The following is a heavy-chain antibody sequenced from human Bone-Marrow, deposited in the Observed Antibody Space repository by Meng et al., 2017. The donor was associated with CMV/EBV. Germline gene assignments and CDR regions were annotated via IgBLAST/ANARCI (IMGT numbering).Heavy chain of an antibody. J-gene: IGHJ3*02. D-gene: IGHD3-16*01. V-gene: IGHV3-30*02. CDR2: IRYDGSNK. CDR3: ARRDFGNAFDI. Sequence: GESLKISCVASGLSVTGNHMSWVRQAPGKGLEWVAFIRYDGSNKYYADSVKGRFTISRDNSKNTLYLQMNSLRAEHTAVYYCARRDFGNAFDIWGQGTMVTVSS. CDR1: GLSVTGNH.